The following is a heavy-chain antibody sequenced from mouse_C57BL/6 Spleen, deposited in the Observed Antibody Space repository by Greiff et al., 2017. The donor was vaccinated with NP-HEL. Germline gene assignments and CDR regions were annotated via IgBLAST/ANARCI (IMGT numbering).Heavy chain of an antibody. D-gene: IGHD2-1*01. CDR2: IYPGDGDT. V-gene: IGHV1-82*01. Sequence: QVQLQQSGPELVKPGASVKISCKASGYAFSSSWMNWVKQRPGKGLEWIGRIYPGDGDTNYNGKFKGKATLTADKSSSTAYMQLSSLTSEDSAVYFCARYGNYNDYWGQGTTLTVSS. CDR3: ARYGNYNDY. J-gene: IGHJ2*01. CDR1: GYAFSSSW.